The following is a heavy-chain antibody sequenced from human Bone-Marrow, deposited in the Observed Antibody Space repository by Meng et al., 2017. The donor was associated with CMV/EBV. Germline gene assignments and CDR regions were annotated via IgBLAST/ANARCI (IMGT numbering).Heavy chain of an antibody. V-gene: IGHV3-74*01. CDR2: INSEGSST. CDR1: GFTFSSYW. Sequence: GGSLRLSCSASGFTFSSYWMHWFRQAPGKGLVWVSRINSEGSSTSYADSVKGRFTISRDNAKNTLYLQMNSLRAEGTAVYYCARGRGSGSYWAWFDPWGQGTLVTVSS. CDR3: ARGRGSGSYWAWFDP. D-gene: IGHD1-26*01. J-gene: IGHJ5*02.